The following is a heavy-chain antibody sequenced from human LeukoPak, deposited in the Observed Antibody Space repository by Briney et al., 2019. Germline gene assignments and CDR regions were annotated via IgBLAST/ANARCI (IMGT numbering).Heavy chain of an antibody. V-gene: IGHV4-39*01. CDR1: GGSISSDSYY. Sequence: SETLSLTCTVSGGSISSDSYYWAWIRQPPGKGLEWIASIYYSGSTYYNPSLKSRVTISVDTSRNQFSLKLSSVTAADTAVYYCASLAVAGLSEGYWGQGTLVIVSS. D-gene: IGHD6-19*01. CDR3: ASLAVAGLSEGY. J-gene: IGHJ4*02. CDR2: IYYSGST.